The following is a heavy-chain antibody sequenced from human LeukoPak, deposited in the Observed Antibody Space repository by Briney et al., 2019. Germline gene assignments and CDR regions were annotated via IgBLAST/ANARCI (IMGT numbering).Heavy chain of an antibody. CDR2: ISSSGSTI. D-gene: IGHD6-13*01. V-gene: IGHV3-48*03. CDR3: ARVVGVSIAAAGAYFDY. Sequence: PGGSLRLSCAASGFTFSSYEMNWVRQAPGKGPEWVSYISSSGSTIYYADSVKGRFTISRDNAKNSLYLQMNSLRAEDTAVYYCARVVGVSIAAAGAYFDYWGQGTLVTVSS. CDR1: GFTFSSYE. J-gene: IGHJ4*02.